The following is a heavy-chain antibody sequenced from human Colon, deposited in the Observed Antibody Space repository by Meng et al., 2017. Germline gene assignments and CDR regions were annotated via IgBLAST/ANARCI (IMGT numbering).Heavy chain of an antibody. CDR3: TSPIY. Sequence: QVHLVQSGAEVMKPGSSVTVSCKASGGTFNSYAINWVRQAPGQGLEWMGGIIPVFGAANYAQKFQGRVTITADESTSTSYMELSSLRSEDTAVYYCTSPIYWGQGTLVTVSS. CDR2: IIPVFGAA. CDR1: GGTFNSYA. V-gene: IGHV1-69*01. D-gene: IGHD3-9*01. J-gene: IGHJ4*02.